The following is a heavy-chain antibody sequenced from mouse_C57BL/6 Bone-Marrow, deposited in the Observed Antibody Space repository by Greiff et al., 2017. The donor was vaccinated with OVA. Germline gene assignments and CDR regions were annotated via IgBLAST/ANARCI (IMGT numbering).Heavy chain of an antibody. V-gene: IGHV1-50*01. Sequence: QVQLQQPGAELVKPGASVKLSCKASGYTFTSYWMQWVKQRPGQGLEWIGEIDPSDSYTNYNQKFKGKATLTVDTSSSTAYMQLSSLTSEDSAVYYCASHYYGSSYSPFAYWGQGTLVTVSA. CDR1: GYTFTSYW. D-gene: IGHD1-1*01. J-gene: IGHJ3*01. CDR2: IDPSDSYT. CDR3: ASHYYGSSYSPFAY.